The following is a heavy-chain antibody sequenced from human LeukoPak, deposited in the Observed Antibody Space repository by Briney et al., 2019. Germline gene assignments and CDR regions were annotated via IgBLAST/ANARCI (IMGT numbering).Heavy chain of an antibody. CDR1: GYKFTDLS. Sequence: ASVKVSCKVSGYKFTDLSIHWVRQAPGKGLEWMGWINPNSGGTNYAQKFQGWVTITRDTSASTAYMELSSLRSEDTAVYYCARAGGAADYWGQGTLVTVSS. D-gene: IGHD6-25*01. V-gene: IGHV1-2*04. CDR3: ARAGGAADY. CDR2: INPNSGGT. J-gene: IGHJ4*02.